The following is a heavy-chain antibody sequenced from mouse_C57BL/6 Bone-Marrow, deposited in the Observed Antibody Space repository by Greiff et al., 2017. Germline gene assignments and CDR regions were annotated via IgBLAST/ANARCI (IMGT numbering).Heavy chain of an antibody. D-gene: IGHD1-1*01. J-gene: IGHJ1*03. CDR2: ISDGGSYT. Sequence: EVKLMESGGGLVKPGGSLKLSCAASGFTFSSYAMSWVRQTPEKRLEWVATISDGGSYTYYPDNVKGRFTISRDNAKNNLYLQMSHLKSEDTAMYYCARDRHYYGSSYEYFDVWGTGTTVTVSS. V-gene: IGHV5-4*01. CDR3: ARDRHYYGSSYEYFDV. CDR1: GFTFSSYA.